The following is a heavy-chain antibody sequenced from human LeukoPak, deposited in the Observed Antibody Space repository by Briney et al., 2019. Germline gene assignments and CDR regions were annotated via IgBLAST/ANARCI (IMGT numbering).Heavy chain of an antibody. CDR2: IYWNDDK. CDR1: GFSLSTSGVG. Sequence: SGPTLVNPTQTLTLTCTFSGFSLSTSGVGVGWIRQPPGKALEWLALIYWNDDKRYSPSLKSRLTITKDTSKNQVVLTMTNMDPVDTATYYCAHSRSAGDYDFWSGYYGLARVGYPHRDFDYWGQGTLVTVSS. V-gene: IGHV2-5*01. J-gene: IGHJ4*02. D-gene: IGHD3-3*01. CDR3: AHSRSAGDYDFWSGYYGLARVGYPHRDFDY.